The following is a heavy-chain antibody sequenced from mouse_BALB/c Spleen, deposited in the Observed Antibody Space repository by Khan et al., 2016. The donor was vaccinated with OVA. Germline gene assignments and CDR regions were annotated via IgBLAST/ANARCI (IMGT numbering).Heavy chain of an antibody. CDR1: GYSITSGYA. Sequence: EVELVESGPGLVKPSQSLSLTCTVTGYSITSGYAWNWIRQFPGNKLEWMGYISYSGVTSYTPSLKSRISITRDKSKNQFFLQLNSVTTEDTATYYYARRNYCGYNFDYWGQGTTLTVSS. D-gene: IGHD1-2*01. J-gene: IGHJ2*01. CDR2: ISYSGVT. CDR3: ARRNYCGYNFDY. V-gene: IGHV3-2*02.